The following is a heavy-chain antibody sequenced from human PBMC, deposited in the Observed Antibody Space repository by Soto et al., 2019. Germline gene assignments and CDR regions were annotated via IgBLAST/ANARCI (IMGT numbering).Heavy chain of an antibody. Sequence: EVQLLESGGGLVQPGGSLRLSCVASGFPFSSYAMSWVRQTPGRGLECVSSISSGSNPYYTDSVRGRFTISRDNSKHSLYLQMSSLRADDTALYYCAKASATGKSDGMDVWGQGTTVSVSS. CDR1: GFPFSSYA. J-gene: IGHJ6*02. CDR2: ISSGSNP. V-gene: IGHV3-23*01. CDR3: AKASATGKSDGMDV. D-gene: IGHD7-27*01.